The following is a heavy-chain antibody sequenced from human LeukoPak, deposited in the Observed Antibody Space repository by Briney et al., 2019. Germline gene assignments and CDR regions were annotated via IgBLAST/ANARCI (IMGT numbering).Heavy chain of an antibody. V-gene: IGHV3-23*01. CDR2: ISNSGSST. CDR1: GFTFSTYA. CDR3: AKGQLVRGEFDY. Sequence: QPGGSLRLSCAASGFTFSTYAMSWVRQAPGKGLEWVSAISNSGSSTYYADYVKGRFTISRDSSKNTVYLQMNSLRADDTAVYYCAKGQLVRGEFDYWGQGTLVTVSS. J-gene: IGHJ4*02. D-gene: IGHD6-6*01.